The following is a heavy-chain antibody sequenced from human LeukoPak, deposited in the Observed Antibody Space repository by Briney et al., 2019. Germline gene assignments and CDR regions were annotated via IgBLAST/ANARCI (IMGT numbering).Heavy chain of an antibody. D-gene: IGHD5-12*01. J-gene: IGHJ6*03. Sequence: PGGSLRLSCAASGFTFSSYSMNWVRQAPGKGLEWVSSISSSSSYIYYADSVKGRFTISRDNAKNSLYLQMNSLRAEDTAVYYCARGGVASGYGGYYYMDVWGKGTTVTISS. V-gene: IGHV3-21*01. CDR3: ARGGVASGYGGYYYMDV. CDR1: GFTFSSYS. CDR2: ISSSSSYI.